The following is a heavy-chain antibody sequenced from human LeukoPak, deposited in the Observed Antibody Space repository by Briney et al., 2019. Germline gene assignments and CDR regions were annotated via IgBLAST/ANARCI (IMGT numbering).Heavy chain of an antibody. D-gene: IGHD3-22*01. CDR3: ARGAPHYYDSSGPADY. CDR2: INPNSGGT. J-gene: IGHJ4*02. Sequence: ASVKVSCKASGYTFTGYYMHWVRQAPGQGLEWMGRINPNSGGTNYAQKFQGRVTMTRDTSISTAYMELSRLRSDDTAVYYCARGAPHYYDSSGPADYWDQGTLVTVSS. V-gene: IGHV1-2*06. CDR1: GYTFTGYY.